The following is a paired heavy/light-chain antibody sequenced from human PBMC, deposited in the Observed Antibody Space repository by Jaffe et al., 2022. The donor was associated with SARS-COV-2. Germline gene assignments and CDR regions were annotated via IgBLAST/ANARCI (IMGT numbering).Light chain of an antibody. CDR2: AAS. CDR1: QSISTY. J-gene: IGKJ3*01. Sequence: DIQMTQSPSSLSASVGDRVTITCRASQSISTYLNWYQQKPGKAPKFLIYAASSLQSGVPSRFSGSGSGTDFTLTISSLQPEDFAIYFCQQSYSTPFTFGPGTKVDIK. CDR3: QQSYSTPFT. V-gene: IGKV1-39*01.
Heavy chain of an antibody. CDR2: INPSGGST. J-gene: IGHJ4*02. CDR3: ARDFNYGSGTSMGGQTDY. CDR1: GYTFTNYY. Sequence: QVQLAQSGAEVKKPGASVKVSCKASGYTFTNYYMHWVRQAPGQGLEWMGIINPSGGSTSYTQKLQGRVTMTRDTSTSTVYMELSSLRSEDTAVYYCARDFNYGSGTSMGGQTDYWGQGTLVTVSS. V-gene: IGHV1-46*04. D-gene: IGHD3-10*01.